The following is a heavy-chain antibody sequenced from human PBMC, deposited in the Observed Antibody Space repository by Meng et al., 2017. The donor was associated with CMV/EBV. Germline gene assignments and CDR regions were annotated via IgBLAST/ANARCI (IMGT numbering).Heavy chain of an antibody. CDR1: GCTFSSYA. Sequence: SVKVSCKASGCTFSSYAISWVRQAPGQGLEWMGGIIPIFGTANYAQKFQGRVTITTDESTSTAYMELSSLRSEDTAVYYCARWSGSYSYYYYYGMDVWGQGTTVTVSS. V-gene: IGHV1-69*05. CDR3: ARWSGSYSYYYYYGMDV. D-gene: IGHD1-26*01. CDR2: IIPIFGTA. J-gene: IGHJ6*02.